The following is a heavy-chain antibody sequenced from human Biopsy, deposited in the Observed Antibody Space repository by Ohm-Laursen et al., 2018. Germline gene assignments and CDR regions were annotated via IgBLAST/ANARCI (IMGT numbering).Heavy chain of an antibody. J-gene: IGHJ4*02. D-gene: IGHD1-26*01. CDR1: GYSFTSYY. V-gene: IGHV1-69*13. CDR2: IIPMFGTA. CDR3: ARGPHSGSHSCFDY. Sequence: SVKVSCKASGYSFTSYYMHWVRQAPGQGLEWVGGIIPMFGTANYAQMFQGRVTISADESTSTSYMELSSLTTEDTAIYYCARGPHSGSHSCFDYWGRGTLVTVSS.